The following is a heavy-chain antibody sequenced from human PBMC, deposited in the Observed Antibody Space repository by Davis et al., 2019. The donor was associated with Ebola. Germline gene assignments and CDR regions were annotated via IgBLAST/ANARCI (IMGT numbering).Heavy chain of an antibody. CDR3: AKGIAAAGVERRGYYYYGMDV. V-gene: IGHV3-7*03. CDR1: GFTFSSYW. CDR2: IQQDGSEK. J-gene: IGHJ6*02. Sequence: GESLKISCAASGFTFSSYWMNWVRQAPGKGLEWVANIQQDGSEKYYVDSLKGRFTISRDNAKNSLYLQMNSLRAEDTAVYYCAKGIAAAGVERRGYYYYGMDVWGQGTTVTVSS. D-gene: IGHD6-13*01.